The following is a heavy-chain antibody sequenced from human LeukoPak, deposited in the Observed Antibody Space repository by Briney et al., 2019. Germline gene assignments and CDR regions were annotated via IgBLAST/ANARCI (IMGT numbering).Heavy chain of an antibody. V-gene: IGHV3-21*01. J-gene: IGHJ4*02. D-gene: IGHD6-19*01. CDR3: ARADHSGWTLDY. Sequence: GGSLRLSCAASGFTFSSYEMNWVRQAPGKGLEWVSSISSSSSYIYYADSVKGRFTISRDNAKNSLYLQMNSLRAEDTAVYYCARADHSGWTLDYWGRGTLVTVSS. CDR2: ISSSSSYI. CDR1: GFTFSSYE.